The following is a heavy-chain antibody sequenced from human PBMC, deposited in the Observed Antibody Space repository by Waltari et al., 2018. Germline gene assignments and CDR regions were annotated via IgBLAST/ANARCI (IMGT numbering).Heavy chain of an antibody. D-gene: IGHD2-8*01. CDR2: ISGSVGST. J-gene: IGHJ4*02. V-gene: IGHV3-23*01. Sequence: EVQLLESGGGLVQPGGSLRLSCAASGFTFSSYAMSWVRQAPGKGLEWVSAISGSVGSTYYADSVKGRFTISRDNSKNTLYLQMNSLRAEDTAVYYCAKDRFYCTNGVCYGVDYFDYWGQGTLVTVSS. CDR1: GFTFSSYA. CDR3: AKDRFYCTNGVCYGVDYFDY.